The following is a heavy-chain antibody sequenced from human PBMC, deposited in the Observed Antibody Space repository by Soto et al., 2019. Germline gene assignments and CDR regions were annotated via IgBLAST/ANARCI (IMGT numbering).Heavy chain of an antibody. J-gene: IGHJ4*02. D-gene: IGHD2-2*03. Sequence: PSETLSLTCAVYGGSFSCYYWSWIRQPPGKGLEWIGEINHSGSTNYNPSLKSRVTISVDTSKNQFSLKLSSVTAADTAVYYCARLTVDGCCDYWGQGTLVTVSS. CDR2: INHSGST. V-gene: IGHV4-34*01. CDR3: ARLTVDGCCDY. CDR1: GGSFSCYY.